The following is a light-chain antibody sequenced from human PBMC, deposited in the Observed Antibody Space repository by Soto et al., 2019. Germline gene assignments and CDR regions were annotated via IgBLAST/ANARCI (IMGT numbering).Light chain of an antibody. J-gene: IGKJ2*01. CDR1: QSVSSSY. CDR2: GAS. V-gene: IGKV3-20*01. CDR3: QQYGSSPPYT. Sequence: EIVLTQSPGTLSLSPGERATLSCRASQSVSSSYLAWYQQQPGQAPRLLNYGASSNATGIPHRISGSGSGTDLTLTISTLEHEDFAVYYCQQYGSSPPYTFGQGTKLEIK.